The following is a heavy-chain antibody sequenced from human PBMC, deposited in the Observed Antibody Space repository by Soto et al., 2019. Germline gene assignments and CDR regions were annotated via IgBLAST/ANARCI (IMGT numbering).Heavy chain of an antibody. CDR2: ISSSSSTI. CDR1: GFTFSSYS. Sequence: GGSLRLSCAASGFTFSSYSMNWVRQAPGKGLEWVSYISSSSSTIYYADSVKGRFTISRDNAKNSLYLQMNSLRAEDTAVYYCASCKIAAADYWGQGTLVTVSS. CDR3: ASCKIAAADY. J-gene: IGHJ4*02. V-gene: IGHV3-48*04. D-gene: IGHD6-13*01.